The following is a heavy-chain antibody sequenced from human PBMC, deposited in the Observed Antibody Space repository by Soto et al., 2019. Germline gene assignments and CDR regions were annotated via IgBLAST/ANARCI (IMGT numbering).Heavy chain of an antibody. CDR3: AHILRSSNGWGTFVY. Sequence: QITLKESGPTLVEPTQTLTLTCTFSGFSFSSSGVAVGRIRQPPGKALECVAFICWDDDKRYRTTLKSRLTSPKATSKTQVVLTMTNMDPVDTSTYYCAHILRSSNGWGTFVYWGQGSVVTVSS. CDR2: ICWDDDK. V-gene: IGHV2-5*02. D-gene: IGHD3-16*01. CDR1: GFSFSSSGVA. J-gene: IGHJ4*02.